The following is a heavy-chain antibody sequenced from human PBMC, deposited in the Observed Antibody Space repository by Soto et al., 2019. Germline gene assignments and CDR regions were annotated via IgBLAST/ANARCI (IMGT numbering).Heavy chain of an antibody. V-gene: IGHV1-2*04. Sequence: ASVKVSCKASGYTFTGYYMHWVRQAPGQGLEWMGWINPNSGGTNYAQKFQGWVTMTRDTSISTAYMELSRLRSDDTAVYYCARAKGLRLGERFDPWGQGTLVTVSS. D-gene: IGHD3-16*01. CDR2: INPNSGGT. J-gene: IGHJ5*02. CDR1: GYTFTGYY. CDR3: ARAKGLRLGERFDP.